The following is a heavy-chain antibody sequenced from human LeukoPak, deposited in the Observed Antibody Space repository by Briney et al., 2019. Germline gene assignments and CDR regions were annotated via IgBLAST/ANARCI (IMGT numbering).Heavy chain of an antibody. CDR2: IYYSGST. CDR1: GGSISSYY. D-gene: IGHD6-13*01. V-gene: IGHV4-59*12. J-gene: IGHJ6*03. Sequence: SETLSLTCTVSGGSISSYYWSWIRQPPGKGLEWIGYIYYSGSTNYNPSLKSRVTISVDTSKNQFSLKLSSVTAADTAVYYCAREGRSSWYVYYYYYMDVWGKGTTVTVS. CDR3: AREGRSSWYVYYYYYMDV.